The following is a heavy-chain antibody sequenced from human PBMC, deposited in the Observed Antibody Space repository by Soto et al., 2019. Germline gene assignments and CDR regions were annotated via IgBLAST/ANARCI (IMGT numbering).Heavy chain of an antibody. Sequence: SETLSLTCSFSVDSLNNHYWTLIRQPPGKGLEWIGNIYDSGSTNYSPALKSRVSMSVDTSKNLFSLKMNSVTAADTAVYYCGRSSMVTVDYFDFWGKGTVVT. CDR2: IYDSGST. D-gene: IGHD5-18*01. CDR3: GRSSMVTVDYFDF. V-gene: IGHV4-59*11. CDR1: VDSLNNHY. J-gene: IGHJ4*02.